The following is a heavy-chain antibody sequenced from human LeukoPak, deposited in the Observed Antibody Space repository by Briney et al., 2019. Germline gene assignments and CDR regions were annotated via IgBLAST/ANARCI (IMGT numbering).Heavy chain of an antibody. J-gene: IGHJ4*02. V-gene: IGHV3-30*04. Sequence: XGSLRLSCAASGFTFSSYAMHWVRQAPGKGLEWVALISFDGRNRYYADSVKGRFTISRDNSKNTLYVQMNSLRAEDTAVYYCVRPRGIAAAGIFGAFDYWGQGILVTVSS. CDR2: ISFDGRNR. D-gene: IGHD6-13*01. CDR3: VRPRGIAAAGIFGAFDY. CDR1: GFTFSSYA.